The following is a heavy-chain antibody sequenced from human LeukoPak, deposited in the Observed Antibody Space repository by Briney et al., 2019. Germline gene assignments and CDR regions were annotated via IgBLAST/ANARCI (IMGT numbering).Heavy chain of an antibody. D-gene: IGHD1-7*01. J-gene: IGHJ4*02. Sequence: ASVKVSCKASGYTFTGYYMHWVRQAPGQGLEWMGWINPNGGGTNYAQKFQGRVTMTRDTSISTAYMELSRLRSDDTAVYYCARRGITGTTGDFDYWGQGTLVTVSS. CDR1: GYTFTGYY. CDR3: ARRGITGTTGDFDY. V-gene: IGHV1-2*02. CDR2: INPNGGGT.